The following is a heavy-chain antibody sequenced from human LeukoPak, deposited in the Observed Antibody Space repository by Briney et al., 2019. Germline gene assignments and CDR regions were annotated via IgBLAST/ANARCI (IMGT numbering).Heavy chain of an antibody. D-gene: IGHD5-24*01. Sequence: GGSLRLSCAASGFTYREHSMGWVRQAPGKGLEWVSSTSGSCGIAYYADSVKRRFTISRDNSKNMIFLQMISLRVEDSAVYYCAKTYGFQKGAFDVWDQGTMVTVSS. J-gene: IGHJ3*01. CDR2: TSGSCGIA. CDR1: GFTYREHS. CDR3: AKTYGFQKGAFDV. V-gene: IGHV3-23*01.